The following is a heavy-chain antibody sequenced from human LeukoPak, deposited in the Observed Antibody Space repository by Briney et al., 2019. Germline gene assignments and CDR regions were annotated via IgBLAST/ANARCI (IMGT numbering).Heavy chain of an antibody. Sequence: GGSLRLSCAASGFTFSSYAMSWVRQAPGKGLEWVSAISGSGGSTYYADSVKGRFTISRDNSKNTLYLQMNSLRAEDTAVYYCAKDSGIYSGYDPDAFDIWGQGTMVTVPS. J-gene: IGHJ3*02. CDR3: AKDSGIYSGYDPDAFDI. D-gene: IGHD5-12*01. CDR1: GFTFSSYA. V-gene: IGHV3-23*01. CDR2: ISGSGGST.